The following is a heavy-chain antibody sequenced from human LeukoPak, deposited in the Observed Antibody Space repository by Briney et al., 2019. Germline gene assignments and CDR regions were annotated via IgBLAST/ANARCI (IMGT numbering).Heavy chain of an antibody. Sequence: GGSLRLSCAGSGFTFSDSWMNWVRQAPGKGLEWVATMNQNGDQTNYADSVRGRFTISRDNAKNSLYLQMNSLRAEDTAVYYCARDVRYWGLETLVTVSS. V-gene: IGHV3-7*04. CDR2: MNQNGDQT. J-gene: IGHJ4*02. CDR1: GFTFSDSW. CDR3: ARDVRY.